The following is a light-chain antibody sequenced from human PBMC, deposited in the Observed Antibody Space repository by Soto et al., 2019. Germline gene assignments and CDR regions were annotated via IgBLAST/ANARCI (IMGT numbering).Light chain of an antibody. Sequence: DIQLTQSPSFLSASVGDRVTITSRASQGISSHLAWYQQKPGKAPNLLIYAASTLQSGVPSRFSGSGSGTEFTLTISSLQPEDFATYYCQQLNSYPFTFGPGNKVDIK. CDR1: QGISSH. J-gene: IGKJ3*01. V-gene: IGKV1-9*01. CDR3: QQLNSYPFT. CDR2: AAS.